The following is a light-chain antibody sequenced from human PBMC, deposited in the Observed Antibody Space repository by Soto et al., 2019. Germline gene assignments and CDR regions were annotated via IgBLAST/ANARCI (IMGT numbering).Light chain of an antibody. V-gene: IGKV1-5*03. Sequence: DIQMTQSPSTLSASVADRVTITCRASQSITNCLAWYQQKPGKAPKLLIFDASSLRSGVPSRFSGSGSGTEFTLTISSLQPEHFATYYCQQHNPYSPYTFGQGTKLEIK. J-gene: IGKJ2*01. CDR1: QSITNC. CDR3: QQHNPYSPYT. CDR2: DAS.